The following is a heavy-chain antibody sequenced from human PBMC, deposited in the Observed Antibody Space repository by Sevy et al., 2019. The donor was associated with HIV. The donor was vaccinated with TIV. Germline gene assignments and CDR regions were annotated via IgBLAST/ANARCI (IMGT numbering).Heavy chain of an antibody. CDR1: GGSISSSSYY. V-gene: IGHV4-39*01. J-gene: IGHJ5*02. CDR2: IYYSGST. Sequence: SETLSLTCTVSGGSISSSSYYWGWIRQPPGKGLEWIGSIYYSGSTYYNPSLKSRVTISVDTSKNQFSLKLSSVTAADTAVYYCARHWTLYSSGSLNWFDPWGQGTLVTVSS. CDR3: ARHWTLYSSGSLNWFDP. D-gene: IGHD6-19*01.